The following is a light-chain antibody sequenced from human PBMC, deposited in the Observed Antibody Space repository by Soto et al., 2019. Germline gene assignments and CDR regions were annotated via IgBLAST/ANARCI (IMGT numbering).Light chain of an antibody. CDR2: WAS. CDR1: QSVFYSSNNKNY. Sequence: DIVMTQSPDSLAVSLGERATVNCKSSQSVFYSSNNKNYLTWYQQKPGQPPKLLIYWASTRESGVPDRFSGSGSGTDFTLTISSLQAEDVAVYYCQQYFSLPWTFGQGTKVEI. J-gene: IGKJ1*01. V-gene: IGKV4-1*01. CDR3: QQYFSLPWT.